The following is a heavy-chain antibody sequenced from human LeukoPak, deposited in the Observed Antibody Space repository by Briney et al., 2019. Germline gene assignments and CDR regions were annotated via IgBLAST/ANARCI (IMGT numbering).Heavy chain of an antibody. J-gene: IGHJ5*02. CDR3: ARVNGYSYGYDGFDP. CDR1: GYTFTGYY. V-gene: IGHV1-2*02. CDR2: INPNSGGT. D-gene: IGHD5-18*01. Sequence: ASVKVSCKASGYTFTGYYMHWVRQAPGQGLEWMGWINPNSGGTNYAQKFQGRVTMTRDTSISTAYMELSRLRSDDTAVYYCARVNGYSYGYDGFDPWGQGTPVTVSS.